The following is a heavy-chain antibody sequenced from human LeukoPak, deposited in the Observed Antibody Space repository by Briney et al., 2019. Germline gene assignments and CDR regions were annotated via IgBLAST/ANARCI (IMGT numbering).Heavy chain of an antibody. CDR2: IYSGGST. Sequence: GGSLRLSCAASGFTFSSYAMSWVRQAPGKGLEWVSVIYSGGSTYYADSVKGRFTISSDNSKNTLYLQMNSLRAEDTAVYYCARGPRLRYSYFDYWGQGTLVTVSS. J-gene: IGHJ4*02. D-gene: IGHD3-9*01. CDR1: GFTFSSYA. V-gene: IGHV3-66*01. CDR3: ARGPRLRYSYFDY.